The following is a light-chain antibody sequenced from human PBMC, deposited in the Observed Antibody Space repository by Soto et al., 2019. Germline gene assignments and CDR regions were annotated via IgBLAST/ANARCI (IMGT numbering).Light chain of an antibody. Sequence: QSVLTQPRSVSGSPGQSVTISCTGTSSDVGGYNYVSWYQQHPGKAPKLMIYDVSKWPSGVPDRFSSSKSGNTASLTISVLQAEDEADYYCCSYAGSYTYYVFGAGTKVTVL. V-gene: IGLV2-11*01. CDR1: SSDVGGYNY. J-gene: IGLJ1*01. CDR2: DVS. CDR3: CSYAGSYTYYV.